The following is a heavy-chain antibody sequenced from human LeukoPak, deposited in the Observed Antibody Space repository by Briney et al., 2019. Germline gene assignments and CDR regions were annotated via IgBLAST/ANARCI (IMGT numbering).Heavy chain of an antibody. J-gene: IGHJ1*01. CDR3: AKDSHGYSSSWYLYFQH. Sequence: PGGSLRLSCAASGFTFSSYWMHWVRQAPWKGLVWVSRIKSDGSNYYADSVKGRFTIFRDNAKNSLYLQMNSLRAEDTALYYCAKDSHGYSSSWYLYFQHWGQGTLVTVSS. V-gene: IGHV3-74*01. CDR1: GFTFSSYW. D-gene: IGHD6-13*01. CDR2: IKSDGSN.